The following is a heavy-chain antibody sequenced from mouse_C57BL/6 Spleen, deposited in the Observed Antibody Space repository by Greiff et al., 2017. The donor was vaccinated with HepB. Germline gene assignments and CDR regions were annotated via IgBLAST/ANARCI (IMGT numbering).Heavy chain of an antibody. CDR1: GYTFTDYN. V-gene: IGHV1-22*01. J-gene: IGHJ1*03. CDR3: ARALYYDYTGYFDV. CDR2: INPNNGGT. D-gene: IGHD2-4*01. Sequence: VQLQQSGPELVKPGASVKMSCKASGYTFTDYNMHWVKQSHGKSLEWIGYINPNNGGTSYNQKFKGKATLTVNKSSSTAYMELRSLTSEDSAVYYCARALYYDYTGYFDVWGTGTTVTVSS.